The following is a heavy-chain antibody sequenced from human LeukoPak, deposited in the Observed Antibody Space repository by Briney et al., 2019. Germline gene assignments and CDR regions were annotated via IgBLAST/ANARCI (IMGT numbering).Heavy chain of an antibody. Sequence: GGSLRLSCTASGFTFGDYAMSWFRQAPGKGLEWVSSISSSSSYIYYADSVKGRFTISRDNAKNSLYLQMNSLRADDTAVYYCARVTYYYGSGSPKGGDYWGQGTLVTVSS. D-gene: IGHD3-10*01. J-gene: IGHJ4*02. CDR2: ISSSSSYI. V-gene: IGHV3-21*04. CDR1: GFTFGDYA. CDR3: ARVTYYYGSGSPKGGDY.